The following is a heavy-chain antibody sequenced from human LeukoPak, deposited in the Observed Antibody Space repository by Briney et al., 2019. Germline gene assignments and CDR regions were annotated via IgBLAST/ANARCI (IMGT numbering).Heavy chain of an antibody. CDR2: ISSSGNTI. V-gene: IGHV3-11*01. CDR1: GFTFSDYY. CDR3: ARVAGGGVLFYFDC. D-gene: IGHD1-26*01. J-gene: IGHJ4*02. Sequence: PGGSLRLSCVASGFTFSDYYMSWIRQAPGKGLEWALYISSSGNTIYYADSVKGRFTISRNNAKNSLYLQMNSLRAEDTAVYYCARVAGGGVLFYFDCWGQGILVTVSS.